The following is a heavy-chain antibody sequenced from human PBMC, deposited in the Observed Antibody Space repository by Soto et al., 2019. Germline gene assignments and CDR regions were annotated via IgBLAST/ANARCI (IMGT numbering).Heavy chain of an antibody. CDR3: AKGRTVFGVVPYYFDF. CDR2: ISYDGNNQ. J-gene: IGHJ4*02. D-gene: IGHD3-3*01. Sequence: QVQLVESGGGVVQPGTSLRLSCAASGCALSTFGMHWVRQAPGKGLEWVAVISYDGNNQNYADSVKGRLTISRDNSNNMLSLQMNSLRHEDTALYYCAKGRTVFGVVPYYFDFWGQGTLVTVSS. V-gene: IGHV3-30*18. CDR1: GCALSTFG.